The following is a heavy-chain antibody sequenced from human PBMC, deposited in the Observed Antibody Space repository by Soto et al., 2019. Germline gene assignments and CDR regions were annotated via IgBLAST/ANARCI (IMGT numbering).Heavy chain of an antibody. CDR3: ARDNSHGDCGGQFLDY. D-gene: IGHD2-21*02. CDR1: GYPFTSFA. V-gene: IGHV1-3*01. Sequence: QVQLVQSETEVKKPGASVKVSCKASGYPFTSFAFHWVRQAPGQRPEWMGWINPGDGNTKYSQRFHGLVTITSDTSASTVYMELSSLRSKDTALYYCARDNSHGDCGGQFLDYWGQGSQVTVSS. J-gene: IGHJ4*02. CDR2: INPGDGNT.